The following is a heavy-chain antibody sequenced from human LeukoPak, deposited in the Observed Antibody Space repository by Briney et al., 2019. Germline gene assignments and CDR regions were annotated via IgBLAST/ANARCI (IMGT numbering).Heavy chain of an antibody. J-gene: IGHJ4*02. CDR1: GGSFSGYY. V-gene: IGHV4-34*01. D-gene: IGHD4-23*01. CDR3: ARSEGGNSSYYFDY. Sequence: SETLSLTCAVYGGSFSGYYWSWIRQPPGKGLEWIGEINHSGSTNYNPPLKSRVTISVDTSKNQFSLKLSSVTAADTAVYYCARSEGGNSSYYFDYWGQGTLVTVSS. CDR2: INHSGST.